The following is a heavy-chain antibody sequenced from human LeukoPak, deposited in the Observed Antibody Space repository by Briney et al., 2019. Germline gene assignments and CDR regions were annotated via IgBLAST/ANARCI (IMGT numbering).Heavy chain of an antibody. CDR3: AKDRPYYYFDY. J-gene: IGHJ4*02. D-gene: IGHD3-10*01. Sequence: CVSAISGSGGTTYYAPSVKGGFTISRDNSKNTLYLQMNSLRAEDTAVYYCAKDRPYYYFDYWGQGTLVTVSS. V-gene: IGHV3-23*01. CDR2: ISGSGGTT.